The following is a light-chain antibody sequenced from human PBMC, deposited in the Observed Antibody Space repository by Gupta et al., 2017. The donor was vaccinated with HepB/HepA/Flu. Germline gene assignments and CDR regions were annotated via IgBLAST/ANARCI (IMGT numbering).Light chain of an antibody. J-gene: IGKJ4*01. CDR3: QQYNNSVT. Sequence: EILMTQSPATLSVSPGERATLSCRASQSVSRKLAWYQQKPGQPPRLLMYDSSTRVTGIPARFSGSGSGTEFTLTISSLQSEDFAVYYCQQYNNSVTFGGGTKVEIK. CDR2: DSS. V-gene: IGKV3-15*01. CDR1: QSVSRK.